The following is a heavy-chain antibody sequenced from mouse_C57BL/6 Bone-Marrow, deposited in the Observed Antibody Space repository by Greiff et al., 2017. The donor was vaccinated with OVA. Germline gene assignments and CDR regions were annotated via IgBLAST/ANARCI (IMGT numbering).Heavy chain of an antibody. J-gene: IGHJ1*03. D-gene: IGHD1-1*01. Sequence: QVQLKQPGAELVKPGASVKVSCKASGYTFTSYWMHWVKQRPGKGLEWIGRIHPSDSDTNYNQKFKGKATLTVDKSSSTAYMQLSSLTSEDSAVYYCAITHYYGSSYWYVDVWGTGTTVTVSS. CDR2: IHPSDSDT. V-gene: IGHV1-74*01. CDR1: GYTFTSYW. CDR3: AITHYYGSSYWYVDV.